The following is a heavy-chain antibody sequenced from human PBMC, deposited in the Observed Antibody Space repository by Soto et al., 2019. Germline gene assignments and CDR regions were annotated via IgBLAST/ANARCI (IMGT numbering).Heavy chain of an antibody. CDR1: GFTFDDYA. Sequence: GGSLRLSCAASGFTFDDYAMHWVRQAPGKGLEWVSGISWNSGSIGYADSVKGRFTISRDNAKNSLYLQMDSLRAEDTAVYYCAKMTSGSYGPNYGMDVWGQGTTVTVSS. CDR3: AKMTSGSYGPNYGMDV. D-gene: IGHD5-18*01. J-gene: IGHJ6*02. V-gene: IGHV3-9*01. CDR2: ISWNSGSI.